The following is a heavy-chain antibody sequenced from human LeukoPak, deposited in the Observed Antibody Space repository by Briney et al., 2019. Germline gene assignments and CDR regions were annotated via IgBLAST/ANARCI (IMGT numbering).Heavy chain of an antibody. CDR2: IIPIFGTA. V-gene: IGHV1-69*06. Sequence: ASVKVSCKASGGTFSSYAISWVRQAPGQGLEWMGGIIPIFGTANYAQKFQGRVTITADKSTSTAYMELSSLRSEDTAVYYCASNVDIVATFYYGMDVWGQGTTATVSS. J-gene: IGHJ6*02. CDR1: GGTFSSYA. D-gene: IGHD5-12*01. CDR3: ASNVDIVATFYYGMDV.